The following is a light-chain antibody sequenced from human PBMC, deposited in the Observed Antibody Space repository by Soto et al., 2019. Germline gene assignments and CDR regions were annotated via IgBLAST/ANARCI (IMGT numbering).Light chain of an antibody. CDR2: DAS. J-gene: IGKJ5*01. V-gene: IGKV3-11*01. CDR3: QQGSNWPST. CDR1: QSVSSY. Sequence: EKVLTQSPATLSLSPGERATLSCRASQSVSSYLAWYQQKPGQAPRLLIYDASNRATGIPARFSGSGSGTDLTLTISSLEPEDFAVYFCQQGSNWPSTFGQGTRLEIK.